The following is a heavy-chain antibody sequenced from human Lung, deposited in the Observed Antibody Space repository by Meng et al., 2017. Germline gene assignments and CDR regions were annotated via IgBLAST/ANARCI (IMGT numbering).Heavy chain of an antibody. CDR3: AKGPTTMAHYFDY. Sequence: QGHHQQCGSGLLKPSETPSLTCVVSVGTCSDYNWSWIRQPPGKGREWIGEINHSGSTNYNPSLENRATISVDTSQNNLSLKLSSVTAADSAVYYCAKGPTTMAHYFDYWGQGTLVTVSS. J-gene: IGHJ4*02. D-gene: IGHD4-11*01. CDR2: INHSGST. CDR1: VGTCSDYN. V-gene: IGHV4-34*01.